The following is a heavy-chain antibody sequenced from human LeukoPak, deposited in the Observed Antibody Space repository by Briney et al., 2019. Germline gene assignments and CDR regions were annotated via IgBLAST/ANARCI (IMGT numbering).Heavy chain of an antibody. J-gene: IGHJ4*02. V-gene: IGHV3-74*01. CDR1: GFTFSSYW. D-gene: IGHD3-10*01. CDR2: ISSDRSSI. CDR3: TRGYSSSGSYSFDY. Sequence: GGSLRLPCAASGFTFSSYWMHWVRQVPGKGLVWVSRISSDRSSISYADSVRGRFTISRDNAKNTLYLQMNSLRAEDSAVYYCTRGYSSSGSYSFDYWGQGTLVTVSS.